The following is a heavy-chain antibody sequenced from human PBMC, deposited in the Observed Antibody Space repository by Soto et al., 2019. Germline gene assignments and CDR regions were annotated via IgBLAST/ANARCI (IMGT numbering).Heavy chain of an antibody. D-gene: IGHD2-2*01. CDR3: ARGFGHCSSTSCPKLFDY. V-gene: IGHV4-34*01. CDR2: INHSGST. Sequence: SETLSLTCAVYGGSFSGYYWSWIRQPPGKGLEWIGEINHSGSTNYNPSLKSRVTISVDTSKNQFSLKLSSVTAADTAVYYCARGFGHCSSTSCPKLFDYWGQGTLVTVSS. CDR1: GGSFSGYY. J-gene: IGHJ4*02.